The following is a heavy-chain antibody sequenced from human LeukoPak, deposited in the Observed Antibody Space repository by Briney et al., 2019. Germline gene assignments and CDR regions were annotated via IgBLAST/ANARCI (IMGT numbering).Heavy chain of an antibody. CDR3: ARGNWGLFDY. Sequence: SETLSLTCAVYGGSFSGYYWSWIRQPPGKGLEWIGEINHSGRTNYNPSLKSRVTISVETSKNQFSLKLSSVTAADTAVYYCARGNWGLFDYWGQGTLATVSS. CDR1: GGSFSGYY. CDR2: INHSGRT. V-gene: IGHV4-34*01. J-gene: IGHJ4*02. D-gene: IGHD7-27*01.